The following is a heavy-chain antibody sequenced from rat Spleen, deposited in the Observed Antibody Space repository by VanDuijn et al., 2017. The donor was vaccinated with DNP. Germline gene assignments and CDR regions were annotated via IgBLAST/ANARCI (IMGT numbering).Heavy chain of an antibody. V-gene: IGHV5-19*01. CDR3: ARHVLPLRVWDY. J-gene: IGHJ2*01. Sequence: EVQLVESGGGLVQPGRSLKLSCAASGFTFSNYGMHWIRQAPTRGLEWVASISPSGGSTYYRDSVKGRFIFSRDNAKSTLYLQMDSLRSEDTATYYCARHVLPLRVWDYWGQGVMVTVSS. CDR1: GFTFSNYG. D-gene: IGHD1-4*01. CDR2: ISPSGGST.